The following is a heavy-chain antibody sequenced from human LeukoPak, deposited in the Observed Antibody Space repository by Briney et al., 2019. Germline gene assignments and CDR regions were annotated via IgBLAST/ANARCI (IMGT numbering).Heavy chain of an antibody. CDR1: GGSISSSSYY. D-gene: IGHD6-13*01. Sequence: SETLSLTCTVSGGSISSSSYYWGWIRQPPGKGLEWIGSIYYSGSTYYNPSLKSRVTISVDTSKNQFSLKLSSVTAADTAVYYCATSTRSSSWYSADFDLWGRGTLVTVSS. J-gene: IGHJ2*01. CDR2: IYYSGST. V-gene: IGHV4-39*01. CDR3: ATSTRSSSWYSADFDL.